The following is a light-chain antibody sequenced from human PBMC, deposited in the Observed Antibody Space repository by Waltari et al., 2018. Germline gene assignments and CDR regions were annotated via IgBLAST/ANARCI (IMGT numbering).Light chain of an antibody. CDR3: QQYEVSPLT. Sequence: RASQNVRAVYLTWYQQKPGQPPSLVIKVKSLRYTGIPDRSGGSGSGTNFFFTIGGLEPEDLAVYSCQQYEVSPLTFGGGTKVETK. CDR1: QNVRAVY. V-gene: IGKV3-20*01. CDR2: VKS. J-gene: IGKJ4*01.